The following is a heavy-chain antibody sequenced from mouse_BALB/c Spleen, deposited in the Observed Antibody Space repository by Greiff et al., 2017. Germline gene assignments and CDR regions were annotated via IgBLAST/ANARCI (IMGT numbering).Heavy chain of an antibody. D-gene: IGHD2-14*01. V-gene: IGHV1-69*02. CDR2: IYPSDSYT. Sequence: QVQLQQPGAELVRPGASVKLSCKASGYTFTSYWINWVKQRPGQGLEWIGNIYPSDSYTNYNQKFKDKATLTVDKSSSTAYMQLSSPTSEDSAVYYCTRSTDYYRYPWFADWGQGTLVTVSA. J-gene: IGHJ3*01. CDR3: TRSTDYYRYPWFAD. CDR1: GYTFTSYW.